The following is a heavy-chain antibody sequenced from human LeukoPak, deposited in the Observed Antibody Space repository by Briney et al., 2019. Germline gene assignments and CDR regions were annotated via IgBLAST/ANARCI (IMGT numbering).Heavy chain of an antibody. CDR2: ISCSSGYT. CDR3: ASSLGEAAGNWFDP. Sequence: GGSLRLSCAASGFTFSDYYMSWIRQPPGKGREGVSYISCSSGYTNYAASVKGRFTISRDNAKNSLSLQLNSLSADDTAVYYCASSLGEAAGNWFDPWGQGTLVTVYS. CDR1: GFTFSDYY. D-gene: IGHD6-13*01. J-gene: IGHJ5*02. V-gene: IGHV3-11*03.